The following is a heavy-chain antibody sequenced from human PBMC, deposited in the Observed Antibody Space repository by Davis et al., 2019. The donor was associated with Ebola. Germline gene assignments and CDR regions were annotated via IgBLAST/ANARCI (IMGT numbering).Heavy chain of an antibody. CDR1: GGSFSGYY. CDR2: INHSGST. D-gene: IGHD3-22*01. J-gene: IGHJ3*02. CDR3: ARERYYYDSSGYHTAFDI. Sequence: SETLSLTCAVYGGSFSGYYWSWIRQPPGKGLEWIGEINHSGSTNYNPSLKSRVTISVDTSKNQFSLKLSSVTAADTAVYYCARERYYYDSSGYHTAFDIWGQGTMVTVSS. V-gene: IGHV4-34*01.